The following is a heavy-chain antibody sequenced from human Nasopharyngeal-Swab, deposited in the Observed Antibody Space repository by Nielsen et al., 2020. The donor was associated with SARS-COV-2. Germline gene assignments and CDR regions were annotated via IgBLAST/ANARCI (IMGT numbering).Heavy chain of an antibody. Sequence: GGSLRLSCVASGFTFSSHAMSWVRQAPGKGLDWVSSISANGGNTYYADSVKGRVTISRDNSQNMLYLQMNSLSAEDTAVYHCAKDLYSDYYMDVWGKGTMVTVPS. J-gene: IGHJ6*03. D-gene: IGHD4-11*01. CDR1: GFTFSSHA. CDR2: ISANGGNT. V-gene: IGHV3-23*01. CDR3: AKDLYSDYYMDV.